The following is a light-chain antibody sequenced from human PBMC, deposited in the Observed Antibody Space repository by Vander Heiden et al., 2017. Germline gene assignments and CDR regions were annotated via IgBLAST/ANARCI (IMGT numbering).Light chain of an antibody. CDR3: RQYYTTPET. J-gene: IGKJ1*01. Sequence: DIVMTQYPDALAVSLGERATINCKSSQTLLYTSNNRNFLAWYQQKPGQPPKLLVYWASTRESGVPDRFSGSGSGTDFTLTISSLQAEDVAVYYCRQYYTTPETFGQGTKVELK. CDR2: WAS. CDR1: QTLLYTSNNRNF. V-gene: IGKV4-1*01.